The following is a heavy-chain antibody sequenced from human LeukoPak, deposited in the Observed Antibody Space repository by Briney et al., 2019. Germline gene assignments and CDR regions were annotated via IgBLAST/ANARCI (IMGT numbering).Heavy chain of an antibody. Sequence: SGTLSLTCAVSGGSISSSNWWSWARQPPEKGLEWIGEIYHSGSTNYNPSLKSRVTVSVDKSKNQFSLKLSSVTAADTAVYYCARGGSGWYYFDYWGQGTLVTVSS. V-gene: IGHV4-4*02. CDR3: ARGGSGWYYFDY. CDR1: GGSISSSNW. CDR2: IYHSGST. D-gene: IGHD6-19*01. J-gene: IGHJ4*02.